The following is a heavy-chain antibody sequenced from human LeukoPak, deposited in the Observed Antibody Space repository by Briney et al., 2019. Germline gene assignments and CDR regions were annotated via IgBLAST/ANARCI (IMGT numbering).Heavy chain of an antibody. J-gene: IGHJ5*02. CDR3: ARRAPLRGYSGYEWFDP. V-gene: IGHV4-34*01. CDR1: GGSFSGYY. D-gene: IGHD5-12*01. Sequence: SETLSLTCAVYGGSFSGYYWSWIRQPPGKGLEWIGEINHSGSTNYNPSLKSRVTISVDTSKNQFSLQLNSVTPEDTAVYYCARRAPLRGYSGYEWFDPWGQGTLVTVSS. CDR2: INHSGST.